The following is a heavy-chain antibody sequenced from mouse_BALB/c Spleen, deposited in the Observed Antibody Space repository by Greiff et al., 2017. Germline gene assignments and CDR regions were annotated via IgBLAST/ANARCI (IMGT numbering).Heavy chain of an antibody. J-gene: IGHJ2*01. V-gene: IGHV5-6-5*01. CDR1: GFTFSSYA. CDR2: ISSGGST. CDR3: ARNYYYGSSPYYFDY. Sequence: EVKVEESGGGLVKPGGSLKLSCAPSGFTFSSYAMSWVRQTPEKRLEWVASISSGGSTYYPDSVKGRFTISRDNARNILYLQMSSLRSEDTAMYYCARNYYYGSSPYYFDYWGQGTTLTVSS. D-gene: IGHD1-1*01.